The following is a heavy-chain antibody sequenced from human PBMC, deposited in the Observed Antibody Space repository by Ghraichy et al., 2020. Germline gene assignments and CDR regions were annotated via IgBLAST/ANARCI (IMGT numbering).Heavy chain of an antibody. D-gene: IGHD4-17*01. CDR3: AKDMLSVTSSPIYYFYYGIVV. J-gene: IGHJ6*02. CDR1: GFTFDDYT. V-gene: IGHV3-43*01. Sequence: GGSLRLSCAASGFTFDDYTMHWVRQAPGKGLEWVSLITWDGGITYYEDSVKGRFTISRDNIKNSLYLQMNSLRTEDTALYYCAKDMLSVTSSPIYYFYYGIVVWGPGTTVTVSS. CDR2: ITWDGGIT.